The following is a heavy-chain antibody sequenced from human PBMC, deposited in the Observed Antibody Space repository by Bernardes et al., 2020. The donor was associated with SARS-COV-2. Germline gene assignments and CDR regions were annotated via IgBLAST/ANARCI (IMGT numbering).Heavy chain of an antibody. CDR2: ISSSSSTI. CDR3: ASLFTIFSY. J-gene: IGHJ4*02. V-gene: IGHV3-48*04. Sequence: GARRLSCAASGFTFSSYSMNWVRQAPGKGLEWVSYISSSSSTIYYADSVKGRFTISRDNAKNSLYLQMNSLRAEDTAVYYCASLFTIFSYWGQGTLVTVSS. D-gene: IGHD3-3*01. CDR1: GFTFSSYS.